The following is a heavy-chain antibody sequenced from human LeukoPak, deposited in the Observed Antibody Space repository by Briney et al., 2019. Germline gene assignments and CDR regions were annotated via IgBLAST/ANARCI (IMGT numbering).Heavy chain of an antibody. CDR2: IYYSGST. D-gene: IGHD3-22*01. Sequence: SETLSLTCTVSGGSISSSSYYWGWIRQPPGKGLEWIGSIYYSGSTYYNPSLKSRATISVDTSKNQFSLKLSSVTAADTAVFYCARMRYYYDSRGFYWGQGTLVTVSS. CDR1: GGSISSSSYY. CDR3: ARMRYYYDSRGFY. V-gene: IGHV4-39*07. J-gene: IGHJ4*02.